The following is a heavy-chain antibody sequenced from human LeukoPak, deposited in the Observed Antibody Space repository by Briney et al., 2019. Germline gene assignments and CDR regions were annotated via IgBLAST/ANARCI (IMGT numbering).Heavy chain of an antibody. V-gene: IGHV4-34*01. Sequence: SETLSLTCAVYGGSFSGYYWSCIRQPPGKGLEWIGEINHSGRTNYNPSLKSRVTISVDTSKNQFSLKLSSVTAADTAVYYCARSSTVTTYPRFDYWGQGTLVTVSS. CDR2: INHSGRT. D-gene: IGHD4-17*01. CDR3: ARSSTVTTYPRFDY. CDR1: GGSFSGYY. J-gene: IGHJ4*02.